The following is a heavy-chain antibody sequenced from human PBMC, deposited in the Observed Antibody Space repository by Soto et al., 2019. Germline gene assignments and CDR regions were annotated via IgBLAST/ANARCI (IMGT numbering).Heavy chain of an antibody. CDR2: INHSGST. J-gene: IGHJ6*03. V-gene: IGHV4-34*01. D-gene: IGHD3-10*01. Sequence: SETLSLTCAVYGGSFSGYYWSWIRQPPGKGLEWIGEINHSGSTNYNPSLKSRVTISVDTSKNQFSLKLSSVTAADTAVYYCARGSITMVRGVIIGGYYYYYMDVWGKGTTVTVSS. CDR1: GGSFSGYY. CDR3: ARGSITMVRGVIIGGYYYYYMDV.